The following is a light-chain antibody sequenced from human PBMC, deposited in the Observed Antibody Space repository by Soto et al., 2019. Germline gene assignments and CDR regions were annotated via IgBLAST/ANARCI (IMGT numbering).Light chain of an antibody. CDR1: QSISIW. V-gene: IGKV1-5*03. J-gene: IGKJ4*01. CDR3: QQYFSYPLT. Sequence: DIQMTQSPSTLSASVGDRVTITCRASQSISIWLAWYQQKPGKAPKLLMYKASTLESGVPSRFSGSASGTEFTLTISSLQPDDFATYFCQQYFSYPLTFGGGTKVEIK. CDR2: KAS.